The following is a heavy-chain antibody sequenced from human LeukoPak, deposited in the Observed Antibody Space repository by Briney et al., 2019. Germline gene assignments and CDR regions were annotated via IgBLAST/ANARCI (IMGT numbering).Heavy chain of an antibody. J-gene: IGHJ1*01. V-gene: IGHV1-2*02. Sequence: ASVKVSCKASGYTFTGYYMHWVRQAPGQGLEWMGWINPNSGGTNYAQKFQGRVTMTRDTSISTAYMELSRLRSDDTAVYCCAREPAYDFWTPRPLPGGYFQHWGQGTLVTVSS. CDR1: GYTFTGYY. D-gene: IGHD3-3*01. CDR3: AREPAYDFWTPRPLPGGYFQH. CDR2: INPNSGGT.